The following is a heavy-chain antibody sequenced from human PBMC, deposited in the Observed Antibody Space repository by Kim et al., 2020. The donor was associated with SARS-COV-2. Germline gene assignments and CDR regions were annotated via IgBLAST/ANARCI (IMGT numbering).Heavy chain of an antibody. Sequence: SETLSLTCTVSGGSISSGDYYWSWIRQPPGKGLEWIGYIYYSGSTYYNPSLKSRVTISVDTSKNQFSLKLSSVTAADTAVYYCASYSNYYYYYGMDVWGQGTTVTVSS. J-gene: IGHJ6*02. CDR1: GGSISSGDYY. D-gene: IGHD4-4*01. CDR2: IYYSGST. CDR3: ASYSNYYYYYGMDV. V-gene: IGHV4-30-4*01.